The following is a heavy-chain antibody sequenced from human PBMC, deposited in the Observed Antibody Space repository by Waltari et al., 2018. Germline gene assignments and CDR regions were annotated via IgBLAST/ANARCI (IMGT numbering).Heavy chain of an antibody. Sequence: EVQLVESGGGLIQPGGSLRLSCAASGFTVSSNYMSWVRQAPGKGLEWVAVIYSGGSTYYADAVKGRFTISRDNSKNTLYLQMNSLRAEDTAVYYCASSIAVAGDFDYWGQGTLVTVSS. CDR3: ASSIAVAGDFDY. CDR2: IYSGGST. D-gene: IGHD6-19*01. J-gene: IGHJ4*02. CDR1: GFTVSSNY. V-gene: IGHV3-53*01.